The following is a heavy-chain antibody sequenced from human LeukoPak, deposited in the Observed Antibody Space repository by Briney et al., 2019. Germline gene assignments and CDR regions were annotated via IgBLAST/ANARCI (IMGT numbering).Heavy chain of an antibody. V-gene: IGHV3-33*01. J-gene: IGHJ4*02. Sequence: GGSLRLSCAASGFTFSSYGMHWVRQAPGKGLEWVAVIWYDGSNKYYADSVKGRFTISRDNSKNTLYLQMNSLRAEDTAVYYCARGAGYYDSSGGIYFDYWGQGTLVTVSS. D-gene: IGHD3-22*01. CDR1: GFTFSSYG. CDR3: ARGAGYYDSSGGIYFDY. CDR2: IWYDGSNK.